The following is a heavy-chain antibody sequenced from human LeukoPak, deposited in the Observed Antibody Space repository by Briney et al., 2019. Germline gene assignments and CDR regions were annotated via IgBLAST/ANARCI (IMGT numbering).Heavy chain of an antibody. J-gene: IGHJ4*02. V-gene: IGHV4-38-2*02. D-gene: IGHD2-2*02. CDR2: IYYSGST. Sequence: SETLSLTCTVSGYSFDSGYYWGWIRPPPGKGLEWIANIYYSGSTSYNPSLKSRVTVSIDTSKNKFSLKLYSVSAADTALYYCAGLYCISTSCYTIDYWGQGTLVTVSS. CDR3: AGLYCISTSCYTIDY. CDR1: GYSFDSGYY.